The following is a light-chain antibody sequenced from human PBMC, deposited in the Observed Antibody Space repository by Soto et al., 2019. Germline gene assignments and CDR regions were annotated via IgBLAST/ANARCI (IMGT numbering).Light chain of an antibody. Sequence: EIVLTQSPATLSLSPGERATLSCRASQSISRFLAWYQQKPGQAPRLLIYDASNKPAGIPARLSGSGSGTDFTLTISSLEPEDFAVYYCQQRSNGPLFTFGPGTKVDFK. CDR2: DAS. CDR3: QQRSNGPLFT. J-gene: IGKJ3*01. CDR1: QSISRF. V-gene: IGKV3-11*01.